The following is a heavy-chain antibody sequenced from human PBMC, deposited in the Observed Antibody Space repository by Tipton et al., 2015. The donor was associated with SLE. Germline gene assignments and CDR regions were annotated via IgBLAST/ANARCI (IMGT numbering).Heavy chain of an antibody. CDR2: IDTVNRV. J-gene: IGHJ4*02. Sequence: SLRLSCAASEFTFNDYYLTWIRQAPGKGLEWVCNIDTVNRVYYADSVKGRFTISRDNGKNSLSLQMNSLRVEDTAVYYCAKDWLTSSTQYYFDSWGQGTLVTVSS. CDR3: AKDWLTSSTQYYFDS. CDR1: EFTFNDYY. V-gene: IGHV3-11*01. D-gene: IGHD3-16*01.